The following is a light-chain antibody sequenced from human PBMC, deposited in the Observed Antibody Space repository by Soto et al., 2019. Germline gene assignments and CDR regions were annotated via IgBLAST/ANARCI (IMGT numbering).Light chain of an antibody. CDR1: QSVTSSH. CDR3: LLYFSPDRYT. J-gene: IGKJ2*01. V-gene: IGKV3-20*01. CDR2: GAS. Sequence: EIVLTQTPGTLSLSPGERATLSCRASQSVTSSHLAWYQQNPGQAPRLLIYGASTRATGIPDRFSGSGSDTDFSLTIRSLDSEDFAMYYCLLYFSPDRYTFGPGTKVQIK.